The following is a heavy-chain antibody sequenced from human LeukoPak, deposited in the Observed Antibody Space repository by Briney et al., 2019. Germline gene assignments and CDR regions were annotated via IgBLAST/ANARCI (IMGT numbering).Heavy chain of an antibody. V-gene: IGHV3-23*01. CDR1: GFTFNTYA. J-gene: IGHJ4*02. CDR2: MSGSGTST. Sequence: GGSLRLSCAASGFTFNTYAITWVRQAPGKGLEWVSAMSGSGTSTYYADSVNGRFTISTDNSKSTLYLQMNSLGVEDTAVYYCARLAGATPLDYWGQGTLVTVSS. CDR3: ARLAGATPLDY. D-gene: IGHD1-26*01.